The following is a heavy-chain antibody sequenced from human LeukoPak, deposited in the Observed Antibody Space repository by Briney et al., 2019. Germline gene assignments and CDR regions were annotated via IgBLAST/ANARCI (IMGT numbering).Heavy chain of an antibody. CDR2: IIPILGIA. CDR1: GGTFSSYA. CDR3: ARDLITIFGVVIIPFDY. V-gene: IGHV1-69*04. D-gene: IGHD3-3*01. J-gene: IGHJ4*02. Sequence: ASVKVSCKASGGTFSSYAIRWVRQAPGQGLEWMGRIIPILGIANYAQKFQGRVTITADKSTSTAYMELSSLRSEDTAVYYCARDLITIFGVVIIPFDYWGQGTLVTVSS.